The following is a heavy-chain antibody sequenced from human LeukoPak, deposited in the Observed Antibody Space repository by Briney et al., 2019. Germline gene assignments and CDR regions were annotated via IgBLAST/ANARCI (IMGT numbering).Heavy chain of an antibody. CDR2: INSNGGTT. V-gene: IGHV3-23*01. J-gene: IGHJ4*02. CDR3: AKTTVGYSSGRYPGWPADS. Sequence: GGSLRLSCVASGFTFSIYAMSWVRQAPGKGLEWVSVINSNGGTTFYADSVKGRFTISRDNSKNTVYLQMNSLTADDTAVYYCAKTTVGYSSGRYPGWPADSWGQGALVTVSS. D-gene: IGHD6-19*01. CDR1: GFTFSIYA.